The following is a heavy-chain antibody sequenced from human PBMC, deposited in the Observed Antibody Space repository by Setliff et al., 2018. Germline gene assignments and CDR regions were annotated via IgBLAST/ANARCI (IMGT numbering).Heavy chain of an antibody. CDR3: AIPSSGNFYFDY. V-gene: IGHV1-69*13. Sequence: SVKVSCKASGGTFSSYAITWVRQAPGKGLEWMGGIIPIFGTAKYAQKFQGRVTITADQSTRTAYMELSSLRSEDTAVYYCAIPSSGNFYFDYWGQGTLVTVSS. J-gene: IGHJ4*02. CDR2: IIPIFGTA. CDR1: GGTFSSYA. D-gene: IGHD1-26*01.